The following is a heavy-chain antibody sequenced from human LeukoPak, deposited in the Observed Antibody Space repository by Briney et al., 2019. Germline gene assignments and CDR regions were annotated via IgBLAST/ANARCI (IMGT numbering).Heavy chain of an antibody. J-gene: IGHJ5*02. CDR2: IYYTGST. D-gene: IGHD4-17*01. Sequence: PSETLSLTCTVSGGSVSDYYWSWIRQSPGKGLEWIGYIYYTGSTSYNPSLRSRVTMSADTSKNQFSLKLSSVTAADTAVYYCARDETTVTTGWFDPWGQGTLVTVSS. CDR3: ARDETTVTTGWFDP. V-gene: IGHV4-59*02. CDR1: GGSVSDYY.